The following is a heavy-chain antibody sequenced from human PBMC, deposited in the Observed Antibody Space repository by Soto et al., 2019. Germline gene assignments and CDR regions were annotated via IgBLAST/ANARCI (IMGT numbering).Heavy chain of an antibody. CDR2: IRFDGSNI. CDR1: GSIFRGYG. J-gene: IGHJ4*02. D-gene: IGHD2-15*01. Sequence: QVQLVESGGGVVQPGKSLRLSCAAPGSIFRGYGMHWVRQAPGKGLEWVAIIRFDGSNIKYADAVMGRFTISRDNSKNMLYLEMNSLRVEDTAIYYCARDGIGSAAFWGSLDFWGQGTLVTVSS. V-gene: IGHV3-33*01. CDR3: ARDGIGSAAFWGSLDF.